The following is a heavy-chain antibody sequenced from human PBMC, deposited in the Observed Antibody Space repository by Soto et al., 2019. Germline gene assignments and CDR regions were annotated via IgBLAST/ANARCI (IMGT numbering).Heavy chain of an antibody. CDR1: GFTFSSYA. V-gene: IGHV3-30-3*01. D-gene: IGHD4-17*01. Sequence: QVQLEESGGGVVQPGRSLRLSCKGSGFTFSSYAIQWVRQAPGKGLEWVAAISDDGSNKYTADSVKGRFTISRDNSRNTVYRQVNSLRVEDTAVYYCVRRLTTTVTAMGSWGQGTPVTVSS. CDR3: VRRLTTTVTAMGS. J-gene: IGHJ5*02. CDR2: ISDDGSNK.